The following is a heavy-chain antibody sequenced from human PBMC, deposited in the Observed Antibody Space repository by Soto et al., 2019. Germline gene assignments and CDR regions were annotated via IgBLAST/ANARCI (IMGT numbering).Heavy chain of an antibody. CDR2: IYYSGYT. CDR3: ARHNGPLYVGYYYDMDV. D-gene: IGHD3-16*01. J-gene: IGHJ6*02. CDR1: GGNISSSSYY. V-gene: IGHV4-39*01. Sequence: SETLSLTCAVYGGNISSSSYYWGWISQPPGKGLEWIGSIYYSGYTYYNPSLKSRVTISVDTSKNQFSLKLSSVTAADTAVYYCARHNGPLYVGYYYDMDVWGQGTTVTVSS.